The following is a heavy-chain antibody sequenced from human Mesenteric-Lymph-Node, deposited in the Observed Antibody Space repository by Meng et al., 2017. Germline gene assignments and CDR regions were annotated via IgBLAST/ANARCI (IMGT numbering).Heavy chain of an antibody. CDR1: GFTFSSNG. J-gene: IGHJ4*02. V-gene: IGHV3-33*01. Sequence: QVQLVESGGGVVQPGRSLRLSCAASGFTFSSNGMHWVRQAPGKGLEWVAVIWNDGSNKYYADSVKGRFTISRGNSKNTLYLQMNSLRAEDTAVYYCARDLRNFDYWGQGTLVTVSS. CDR2: IWNDGSNK. CDR3: ARDLRNFDY.